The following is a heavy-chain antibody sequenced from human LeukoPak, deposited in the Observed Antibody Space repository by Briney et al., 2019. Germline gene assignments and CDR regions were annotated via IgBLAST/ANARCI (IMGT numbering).Heavy chain of an antibody. J-gene: IGHJ4*02. V-gene: IGHV3-23*01. CDR3: AKDQIARTYYDFWSGYFDY. D-gene: IGHD3-3*01. CDR1: GFTFSSYA. CDR2: ISGSGGST. Sequence: GGSLRLSCAASGFTFSSYAMSWFRQAPVKGLEWVSAISGSGGSTYYADSVKGRFTISRDNSKNTLYLQMNSLRAEDTAVYYCAKDQIARTYYDFWSGYFDYWGQGTLVTVSS.